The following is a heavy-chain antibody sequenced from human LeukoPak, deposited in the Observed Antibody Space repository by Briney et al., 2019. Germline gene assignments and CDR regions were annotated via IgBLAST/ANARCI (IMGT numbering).Heavy chain of an antibody. V-gene: IGHV1-3*03. D-gene: IGHD6-19*01. CDR1: GYTFTSYV. CDR2: INAGNGNT. CDR3: ARDRIAVAGLFDY. J-gene: IGHJ4*02. Sequence: ASVKVSCKASGYTFTSYVMHWVRQAPGQRLEWMGWINAGNGNTKYSHEFQGRVTITRDTSASTAYMELSSLRSEDTAVYYCARDRIAVAGLFDYWGQGTLLTVSS.